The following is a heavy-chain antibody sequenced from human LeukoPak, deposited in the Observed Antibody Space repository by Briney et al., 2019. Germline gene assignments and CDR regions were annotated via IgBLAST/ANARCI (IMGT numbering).Heavy chain of an antibody. J-gene: IGHJ6*02. CDR1: GFTLSSYW. V-gene: IGHV3-74*01. Sequence: GGSLRLSCAASGFTLSSYWMHWVRQAPGKGLVWVSRINSDGSSTSYADSVKGRFTISRDNAKNTLYLQMNSLRAEDTAVYYCARDLPRDSSGYYYYYYYGMDVWGQGTTVTVSS. CDR2: INSDGSST. CDR3: ARDLPRDSSGYYYYYYYGMDV. D-gene: IGHD3-22*01.